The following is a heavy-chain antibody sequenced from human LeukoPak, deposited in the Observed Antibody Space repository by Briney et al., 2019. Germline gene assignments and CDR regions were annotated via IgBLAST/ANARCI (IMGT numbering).Heavy chain of an antibody. D-gene: IGHD2-2*01. J-gene: IGHJ4*02. Sequence: SETLSLTCTVSGGSISSSSYYWGWIRQPPGKGLEWIGSIYYSGSTYYNPSLKSRVTISVDTSKNQFSLKLSSVTAADTAVYYCARERKGGSLIVVVPAADYWGQGTLVTASS. CDR1: GGSISSSSYY. CDR3: ARERKGGSLIVVVPAADY. CDR2: IYYSGST. V-gene: IGHV4-39*07.